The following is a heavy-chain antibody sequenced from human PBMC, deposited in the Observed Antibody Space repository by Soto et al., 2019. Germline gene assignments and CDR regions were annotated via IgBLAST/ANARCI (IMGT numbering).Heavy chain of an antibody. D-gene: IGHD3-3*01. V-gene: IGHV1-18*04. CDR1: GYTFTGYY. J-gene: IGHJ6*03. CDR3: ARDINQVTTYYDFWSGPNMDV. Sequence: ASVKVSCKASGYTFTGYYMHWVRQAPGQGLEWMGWINANNGDTNYAQKPQGRVTMTTDTSTSTAYMELRSLRSDDTAVYYCARDINQVTTYYDFWSGPNMDVWGKGTTVTVSS. CDR2: INANNGDT.